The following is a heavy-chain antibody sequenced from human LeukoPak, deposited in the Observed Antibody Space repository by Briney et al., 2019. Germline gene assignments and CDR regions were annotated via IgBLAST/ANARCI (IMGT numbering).Heavy chain of an antibody. CDR2: IYPGDSDT. J-gene: IGHJ4*02. D-gene: IGHD3-22*01. Sequence: GESLKISCKGSGYSLTSYWIGWVRQMPGKGLEWMGIIYPGDSDTRYSPSFQGQVTISADKSISTAYLQWSSLKASDTAMYYCARSRSYDSSGYLTYYFDYWGQGTLVTVSS. CDR1: GYSLTSYW. CDR3: ARSRSYDSSGYLTYYFDY. V-gene: IGHV5-51*01.